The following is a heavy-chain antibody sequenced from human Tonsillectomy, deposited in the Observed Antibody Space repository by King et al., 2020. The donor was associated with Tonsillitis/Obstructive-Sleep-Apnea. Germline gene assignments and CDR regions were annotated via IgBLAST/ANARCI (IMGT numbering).Heavy chain of an antibody. CDR3: ARGSTYSSPLDAFDI. J-gene: IGHJ3*02. V-gene: IGHV4-59*01. D-gene: IGHD6-13*01. CDR1: GVSISTYY. CDR2: ISYSGST. Sequence: QLQESGPGLVKPSETLSLTCTVSGVSISTYYWSWIRQPPGKGLEWIGYISYSGSTNYNPSLKSRVIISVDTSKNQFSLKLSPVTAADTAVYYCARGSTYSSPLDAFDIWGQGTMVTVSS.